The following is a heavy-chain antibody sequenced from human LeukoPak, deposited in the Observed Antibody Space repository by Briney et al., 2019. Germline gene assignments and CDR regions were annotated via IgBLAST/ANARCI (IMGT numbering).Heavy chain of an antibody. V-gene: IGHV1-69*13. D-gene: IGHD1-26*01. CDR1: GYTFTGYY. J-gene: IGHJ4*02. CDR3: ARASGSYFSLPFDY. Sequence: ASVKVSCKASGYTFTGYYMHWVRQAPGQGLEWMGGIIPIFGTANYAQKFQGRVTITADESTSTAYMELSSLRSEDTAVYYCARASGSYFSLPFDYWGQGTLVTVSS. CDR2: IIPIFGTA.